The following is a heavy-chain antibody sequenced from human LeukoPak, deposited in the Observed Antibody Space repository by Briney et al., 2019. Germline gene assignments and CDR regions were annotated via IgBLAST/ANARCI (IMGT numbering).Heavy chain of an antibody. J-gene: IGHJ3*02. CDR2: ILYDGSNK. V-gene: IGHV3-30*18. CDR1: GFTFSSYG. D-gene: IGHD3/OR15-3a*01. Sequence: PGRSLRLSCVASGFTFSSYGMHWVRQAPGKGLEWVAVILYDGSNKYYADSVKGRFTISRDNSENTLYLQMNSLRAEDTAVYYCAKVGWTKTPHSHDAFDIWGQGTMVTVSS. CDR3: AKVGWTKTPHSHDAFDI.